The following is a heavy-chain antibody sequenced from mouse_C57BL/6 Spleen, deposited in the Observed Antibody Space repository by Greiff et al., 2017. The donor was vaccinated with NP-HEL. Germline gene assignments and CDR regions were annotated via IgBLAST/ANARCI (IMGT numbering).Heavy chain of an antibody. CDR2: INPNNGGT. CDR1: GYTFTDYY. V-gene: IGHV1-26*01. D-gene: IGHD3-2*02. Sequence: EVQLQQSGPELVKPGASVKISCKASGYTFTDYYMNWVKQSHGKSLEWIGDINPNNGGTSYNQKFKGKATLTVDKSSSTAYMELRSLTSEDSAVYYCARWRGTAQATAYWGQGTLVTVSA. CDR3: ARWRGTAQATAY. J-gene: IGHJ3*01.